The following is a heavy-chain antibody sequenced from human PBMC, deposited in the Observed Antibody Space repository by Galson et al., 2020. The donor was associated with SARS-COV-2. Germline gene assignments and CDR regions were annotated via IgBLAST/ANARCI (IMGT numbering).Heavy chain of an antibody. D-gene: IGHD1-26*01. Sequence: ASVKVSCKASGYTFSSYDINWVRQAPGQGLEWMGWMNPNSGNSGHAQKFQGRVTMTRNTSISTAYMELSSLRSEDTAVYYCATPIVGGTFDFWGKGTLVTV. J-gene: IGHJ4*02. CDR2: MNPNSGNS. CDR3: ATPIVGGTFDF. V-gene: IGHV1-8*01. CDR1: GYTFSSYD.